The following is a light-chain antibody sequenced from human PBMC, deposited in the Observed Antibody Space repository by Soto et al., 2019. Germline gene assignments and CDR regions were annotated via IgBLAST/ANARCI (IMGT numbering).Light chain of an antibody. Sequence: DIQMTRSPSILAASVGDRFTITCRASQSISSWLAWYQQKPGKAPKLLIYKASTLKSGVPSRFSGSGSGTEFTPTISSLQPDDFATYYCQHYNSYSEAFGQGTKVDIK. CDR1: QSISSW. J-gene: IGKJ1*01. V-gene: IGKV1-5*03. CDR3: QHYNSYSEA. CDR2: KAS.